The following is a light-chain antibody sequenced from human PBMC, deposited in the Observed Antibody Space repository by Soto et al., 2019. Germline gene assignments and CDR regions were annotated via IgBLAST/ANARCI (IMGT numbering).Light chain of an antibody. Sequence: AVQMTQSPSSLSASVGDRVTITCRASQDIRNYLSWYQHKPGRAPKLLIYGASSLQSGVPSRFAGSGSGTDFTLTISGLQPEDSASYFCLQDHNYFWTFGQGTTGDIK. CDR3: LQDHNYFWT. CDR1: QDIRNY. V-gene: IGKV1-6*01. CDR2: GAS. J-gene: IGKJ1*01.